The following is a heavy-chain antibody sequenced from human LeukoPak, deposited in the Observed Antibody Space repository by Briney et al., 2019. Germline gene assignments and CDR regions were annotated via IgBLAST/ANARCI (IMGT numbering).Heavy chain of an antibody. D-gene: IGHD3-9*01. Sequence: SQTLSLTCTVSGGSISSGGYYWSWIRQHPGKGLEWIGYIYYSGSTYYNPSLKSRVTISVDTSKNQFPLKLSSVTAADTAVYYCASVERYFDWLYGAFDIWGQGTMVTVSS. J-gene: IGHJ3*02. CDR2: IYYSGST. V-gene: IGHV4-31*03. CDR1: GGSISSGGYY. CDR3: ASVERYFDWLYGAFDI.